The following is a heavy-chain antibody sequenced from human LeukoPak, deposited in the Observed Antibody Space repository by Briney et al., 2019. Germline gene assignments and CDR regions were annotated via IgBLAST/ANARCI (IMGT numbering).Heavy chain of an antibody. CDR2: ISVYTGYT. CDR3: ARDKSWDY. CDR1: GYTFSNYG. Sequence: GASVKVSCKASGYTFSNYGVTWVRQAPGQGLEWMGWISVYTGYTNYAQNFQGRVTMTTDTSTNTAYMELRSLTSDDTAVYYCARDKSWDYWGQGTLVTVSS. J-gene: IGHJ4*02. V-gene: IGHV1-18*01.